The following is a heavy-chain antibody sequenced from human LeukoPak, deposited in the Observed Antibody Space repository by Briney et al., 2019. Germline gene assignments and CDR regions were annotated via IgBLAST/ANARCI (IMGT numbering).Heavy chain of an antibody. Sequence: GGSLRLSCAASGFTFSSYWMSWVRQAPGKGLEWVANIKQDGSEKYYVDSVKGRFTISRDNAKNSLYLQMNSLRAEDTAVYYCARENDYCSGGSCYYYYYYMDVWGKGTTVTVSS. CDR2: IKQDGSEK. D-gene: IGHD2-15*01. J-gene: IGHJ6*03. CDR1: GFTFSSYW. V-gene: IGHV3-7*01. CDR3: ARENDYCSGGSCYYYYYYMDV.